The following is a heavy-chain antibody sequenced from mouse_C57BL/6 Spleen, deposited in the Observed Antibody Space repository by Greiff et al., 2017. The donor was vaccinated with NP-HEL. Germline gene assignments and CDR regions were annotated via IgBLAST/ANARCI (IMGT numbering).Heavy chain of an antibody. J-gene: IGHJ2*01. CDR1: GFTFSSYG. V-gene: IGHV5-6*01. CDR2: ISSGGSYT. CDR3: ARHEGPTRDYFDY. Sequence: EVKLMESGGDLVKPGGSLKLSCAASGFTFSSYGMSWVRQTPDKRLEWVATISSGGSYTYYPDSVKGRFTISRDNAKNTLYLQMSSLKSEDTAMYYCARHEGPTRDYFDYWGQGTTLTVSS. D-gene: IGHD2-10*01.